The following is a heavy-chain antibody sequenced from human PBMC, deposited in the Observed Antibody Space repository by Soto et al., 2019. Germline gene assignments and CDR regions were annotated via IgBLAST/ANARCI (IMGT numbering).Heavy chain of an antibody. CDR1: GYTFTSYG. V-gene: IGHV1-18*01. CDR3: AIGQLLLYGYYFDY. D-gene: IGHD2-2*01. CDR2: ISAYNGNT. J-gene: IGHJ4*02. Sequence: GASVKVSCKASGYTFTSYGIGWVRQAPGQGLEWMGWISAYNGNTNYAQKLQGRVTMTTDTSTSTAYMELRSLRSDDTAVYYCAIGQLLLYGYYFDYWGQGTLVTVSS.